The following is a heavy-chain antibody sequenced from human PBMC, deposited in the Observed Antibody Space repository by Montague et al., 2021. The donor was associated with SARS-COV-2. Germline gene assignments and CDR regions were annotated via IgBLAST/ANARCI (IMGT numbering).Heavy chain of an antibody. D-gene: IGHD6-13*01. Sequence: SETLSLTCAVYGGSFSGYYWSWIRQPPAKGLEWIGEITHSGSTNYNPSLKSRVTISLDTSTNQFSLKLSSVTAADTAVYYCAGGRYSSSWYGAKYYFDYWGQGTLVTVSS. CDR1: GGSFSGYY. CDR2: ITHSGST. V-gene: IGHV4-34*01. J-gene: IGHJ4*02. CDR3: AGGRYSSSWYGAKYYFDY.